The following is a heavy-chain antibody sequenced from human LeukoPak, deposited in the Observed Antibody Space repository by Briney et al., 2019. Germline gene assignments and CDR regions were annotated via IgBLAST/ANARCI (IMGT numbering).Heavy chain of an antibody. CDR2: IYSGGST. CDR1: GFTVSSNY. J-gene: IGHJ4*02. V-gene: IGHV3-53*01. Sequence: PGGSLRFSCAASGFTVSSNYMSWVRQTLGKGLEWVSVIYSGGSTYYADSVKGRFTISRDNSKNTLYLQMNSLRAEDTAVYYCARDGRGITAAGSPLVFDYWGQGTLVTVSS. D-gene: IGHD6-13*01. CDR3: ARDGRGITAAGSPLVFDY.